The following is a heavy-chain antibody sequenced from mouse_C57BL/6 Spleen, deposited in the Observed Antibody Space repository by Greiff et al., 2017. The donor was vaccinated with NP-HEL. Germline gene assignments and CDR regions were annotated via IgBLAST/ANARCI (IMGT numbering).Heavy chain of an antibody. CDR1: GYSITSGYY. Sequence: EVKLQESGPGLVKPSQSLSLTCSVTGYSITSGYYWNWIRQFPGNKPEWMGYISYDGSNNYNPSLKNRISITRDTSKNQFFLKLNSVTTEDTATYYCARLYSPAYWGQGTLVTVSA. J-gene: IGHJ3*01. V-gene: IGHV3-6*01. CDR3: ARLYSPAY. CDR2: ISYDGSN.